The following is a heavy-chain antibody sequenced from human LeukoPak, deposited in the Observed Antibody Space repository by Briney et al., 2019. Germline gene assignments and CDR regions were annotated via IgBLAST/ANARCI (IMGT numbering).Heavy chain of an antibody. J-gene: IGHJ4*02. V-gene: IGHV3-15*01. CDR3: TTAPLIVGATWYYFDY. Sequence: GRSLRLSCAASGFTFSNAWMSWVRQAPGKGLEWVGRIKSKTDGGTTDYAAPVKGRFTTSRDDSKNTLYLQMNSLKTEDTAVYYCTTAPLIVGATWYYFDYWGQGTLVTVSS. CDR2: IKSKTDGGTT. D-gene: IGHD1-26*01. CDR1: GFTFSNAW.